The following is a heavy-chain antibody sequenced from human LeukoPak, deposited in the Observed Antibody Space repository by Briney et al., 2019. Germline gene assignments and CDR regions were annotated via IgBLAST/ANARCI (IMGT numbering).Heavy chain of an antibody. V-gene: IGHV4-34*01. J-gene: IGHJ4*02. Sequence: SETLSLTCAVYGGSFSGYYWSWVRQPPEKGLEWIGEINHSGSTNYNPSLKSRVTISLDTSKNQFSLKLSSVTAADTAMCYCARVSRGNSVGGDYWGQGTLVTVSS. CDR1: GGSFSGYY. CDR3: ARVSRGNSVGGDY. CDR2: INHSGST. D-gene: IGHD4-23*01.